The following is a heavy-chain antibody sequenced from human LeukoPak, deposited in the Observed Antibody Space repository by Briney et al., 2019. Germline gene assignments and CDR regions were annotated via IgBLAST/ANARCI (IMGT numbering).Heavy chain of an antibody. Sequence: GGSLRLSCAASAFTFSRYRMHWVRQTPGEGLVWVSRISSDGTTTTYADSVKGRFTISRDNARNTLYLQMNSLRAEDTAVYYCARFAYDSGSLSWGQGALVPVSS. J-gene: IGHJ5*02. V-gene: IGHV3-74*01. D-gene: IGHD3-10*01. CDR1: AFTFSRYR. CDR2: ISSDGTTT. CDR3: ARFAYDSGSLS.